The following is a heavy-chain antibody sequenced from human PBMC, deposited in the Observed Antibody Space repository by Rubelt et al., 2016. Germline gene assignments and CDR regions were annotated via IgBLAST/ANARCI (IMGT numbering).Heavy chain of an antibody. Sequence: QVQLVQSGAEVKKPGASVKVSCKASGYTFTSYYMHWVRQAAGQGLEWMGIINPSGGSTTYAQKFQGRGTMTRDTSTSTVYMDLSSLRCEDTAVYYCARVGFYYDSGSYVDWGQGTLVTVSS. CDR1: GYTFTSYY. J-gene: IGHJ4*02. CDR2: INPSGGST. V-gene: IGHV1-46*01. D-gene: IGHD3-10*01. CDR3: ARVGFYYDSGSYVD.